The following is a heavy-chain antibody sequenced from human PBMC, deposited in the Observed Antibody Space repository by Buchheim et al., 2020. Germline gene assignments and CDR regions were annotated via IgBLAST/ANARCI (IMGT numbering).Heavy chain of an antibody. CDR1: GFIFSSYW. V-gene: IGHV3-74*01. J-gene: IGHJ4*02. CDR3: ARGGSGYTYGYDY. CDR2: INVDGSIT. Sequence: EVHLVESGGELVQPGGSLRLSCAASGFIFSSYWMHWVRQAPGKGLVWVSRINVDGSITNYADSEKGRFTISRDNAKNTLYLQMNSLRADDTAIYYCARGGSGYTYGYDYWGRGTL. D-gene: IGHD5-18*01.